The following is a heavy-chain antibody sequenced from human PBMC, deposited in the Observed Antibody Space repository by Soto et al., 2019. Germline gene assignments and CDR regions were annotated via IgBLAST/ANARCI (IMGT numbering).Heavy chain of an antibody. Sequence: SETLSLTCTVSGGSISSSSYYWGWIRQPPGKGLEWIGSIYYSGSTYYNPSLKSRVTISVDTSKNQFSLKLSSVTAADTAVYYCARERLGGYSYGKPDYYGMDVWGQGTTVTV. CDR1: GGSISSSSYY. CDR2: IYYSGST. V-gene: IGHV4-39*02. J-gene: IGHJ6*02. CDR3: ARERLGGYSYGKPDYYGMDV. D-gene: IGHD5-18*01.